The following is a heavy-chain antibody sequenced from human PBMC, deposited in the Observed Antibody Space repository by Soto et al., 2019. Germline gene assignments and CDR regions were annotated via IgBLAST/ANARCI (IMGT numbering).Heavy chain of an antibody. CDR3: ARERQMYYDFWSGYSYYFDY. Sequence: GGSLRLSCAASGFTFSSYWMNWVRQAPGKGLEWVASIKPDGTEKYYVDSVKGRFTISRDNAEDSLYLQMNTLRAEDTAVYYCARERQMYYDFWSGYSYYFDYWGQGTLVTVSS. V-gene: IGHV3-7*03. J-gene: IGHJ4*02. CDR2: IKPDGTEK. CDR1: GFTFSSYW. D-gene: IGHD3-3*01.